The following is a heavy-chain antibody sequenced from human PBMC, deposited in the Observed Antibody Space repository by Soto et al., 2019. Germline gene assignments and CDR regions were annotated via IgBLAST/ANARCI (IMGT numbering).Heavy chain of an antibody. J-gene: IGHJ4*02. CDR1: GFTFSSYA. D-gene: IGHD3-22*01. CDR3: AKDPRRVVVITSGFDY. Sequence: PGESLKISCAASGFTFSSYAMSWVRQAPGKGLEWVSAISGSGGSTYYADSVKGRFTISRDNSKNTLYLQMNSLRAEDTAVYYCAKDPRRVVVITSGFDYWGQGTLVTVSS. V-gene: IGHV3-23*01. CDR2: ISGSGGST.